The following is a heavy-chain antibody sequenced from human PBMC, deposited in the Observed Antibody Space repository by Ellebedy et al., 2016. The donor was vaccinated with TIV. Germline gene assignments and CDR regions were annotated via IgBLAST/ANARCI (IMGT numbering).Heavy chain of an antibody. J-gene: IGHJ3*02. CDR2: IIPIFGTA. V-gene: IGHV1-69*13. CDR1: GYTFTSYG. D-gene: IGHD5-12*01. Sequence: SVKVSXXASGYTFTSYGISWVRQAPGQGLEWMGGIIPIFGTANYAQKFQGRVTITADESTSTAYMELSSLRSEDTAVYYCAREVGGGYPTTSAFDIWGQGTMVTVSS. CDR3: AREVGGGYPTTSAFDI.